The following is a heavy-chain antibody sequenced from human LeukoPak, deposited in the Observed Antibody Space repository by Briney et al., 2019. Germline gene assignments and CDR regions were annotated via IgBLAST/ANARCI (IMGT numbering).Heavy chain of an antibody. CDR1: GYTFTSYG. D-gene: IGHD6-13*01. CDR2: ISPYNGNT. CDR3: GKLSSSGKYFQH. Sequence: ASVKVSCKASGYTFTSYGISWVRQAPGQGLEWMGWISPYNGNTNYPQKLQGRVTMTTDTSTSTAYMELRSLRSDDTAVYYCGKLSSSGKYFQHWGQGTLVTVSS. J-gene: IGHJ1*01. V-gene: IGHV1-18*01.